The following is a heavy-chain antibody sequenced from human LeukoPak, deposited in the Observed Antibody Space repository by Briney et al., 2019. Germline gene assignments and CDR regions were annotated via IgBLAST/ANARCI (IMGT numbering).Heavy chain of an antibody. CDR2: IKQDGSEK. Sequence: GGSLRLSCAASGFXFSNYWISWVRQAPGKGLEWVANIKQDGSEKYYVDSVKGRFTISRDNAKNSLYLQMISLRAEDTAVYYCARGGAPYCSSTSCYEDRFDPWGQGTLVTVSS. CDR3: ARGGAPYCSSTSCYEDRFDP. J-gene: IGHJ5*02. D-gene: IGHD2-2*01. CDR1: GFXFSNYW. V-gene: IGHV3-7*05.